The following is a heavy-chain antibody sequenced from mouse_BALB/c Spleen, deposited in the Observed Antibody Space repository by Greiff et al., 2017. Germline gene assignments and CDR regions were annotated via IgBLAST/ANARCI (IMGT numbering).Heavy chain of an antibody. V-gene: IGHV5-9-4*01. D-gene: IGHD1-1*01. J-gene: IGHJ1*01. CDR3: ARVPSGSSLSYWYFDV. Sequence: EVMLVESGGGLVKPGGSLKLSCAASGFTFSSYAMSWVRQSPEKRLEWVAEISSGGSYTYYPDTVTGRFTISRDNAKNTLYLEMSSLRSEDTAMYYCARVPSGSSLSYWYFDVWGAGTTVTVSS. CDR1: GFTFSSYA. CDR2: ISSGGSYT.